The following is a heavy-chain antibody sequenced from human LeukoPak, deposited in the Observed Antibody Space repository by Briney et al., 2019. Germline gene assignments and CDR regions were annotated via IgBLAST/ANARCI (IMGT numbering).Heavy chain of an antibody. J-gene: IGHJ4*02. CDR2: ISSSGSTM. CDR1: GFTFSSYE. V-gene: IGHV3-48*03. CDR3: ASKYSSGWYGMDY. D-gene: IGHD6-19*01. Sequence: GGSLRLSCAASGFTFSSYEMSWVRQAPGKGLEWVSYISSSGSTMYYADSVKGRFTISRDNAKNSLYLQMNSLRAEDTAVYYCASKYSSGWYGMDYWGQGTLVTVSS.